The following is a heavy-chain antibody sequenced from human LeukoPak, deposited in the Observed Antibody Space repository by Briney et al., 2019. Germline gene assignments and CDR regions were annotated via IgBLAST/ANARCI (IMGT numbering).Heavy chain of an antibody. CDR3: AKGHRYCTSGNCNSAVDY. V-gene: IGHV3-23*01. J-gene: IGHJ4*02. CDR1: GFAFSSYA. CDR2: ISRRDDYT. D-gene: IGHD2-15*01. Sequence: GGSLRLSCAASGFAFSSYAMSWVRQPPGKGLEWVSVISRRDDYTYYADSVKGRFTISRDNSKNTLYLQMNSLGAEDTAVYYCAKGHRYCTSGNCNSAVDYWGQGTLVTVSS.